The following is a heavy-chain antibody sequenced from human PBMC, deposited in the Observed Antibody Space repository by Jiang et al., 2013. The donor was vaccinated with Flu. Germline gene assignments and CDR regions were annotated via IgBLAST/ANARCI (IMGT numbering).Heavy chain of an antibody. CDR3: ARPYYDSSGPFDP. J-gene: IGHJ5*02. CDR1: GYSFTTYW. Sequence: GAEVKKPGESLKISCKGSGYSFTTYWIGWVRQMPGKGLEWMGIIYPGDSDTRYSPSFRGQVTISADRSINTAYLQWSSLKASDTAMYYCARPYYDSSGPFDPWGQGTLVTVSS. CDR2: IYPGDSDT. D-gene: IGHD3-22*01. V-gene: IGHV5-51*03.